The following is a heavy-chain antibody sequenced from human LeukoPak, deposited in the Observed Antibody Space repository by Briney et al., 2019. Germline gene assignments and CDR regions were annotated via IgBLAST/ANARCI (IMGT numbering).Heavy chain of an antibody. CDR2: ISGSGGTT. J-gene: IGHJ4*02. Sequence: GGSLRLSCAASGFTFSSYTMSWVRQAPGKGLEWVAAISGSGGTTYYTDSVKGRFTISRDNAKNSLYLQMNSLRAEDTALYYCAREYCSGGSCYSFDYWGQGTLVTVSS. CDR1: GFTFSSYT. D-gene: IGHD2-15*01. CDR3: AREYCSGGSCYSFDY. V-gene: IGHV3-23*01.